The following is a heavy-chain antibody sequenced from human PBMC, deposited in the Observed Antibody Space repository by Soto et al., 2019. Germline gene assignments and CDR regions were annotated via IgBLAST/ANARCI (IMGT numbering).Heavy chain of an antibody. Sequence: SETLSLTCTVSGGSISSSSYYWGWIRQPPGKGLEWIGSIYYSGSTYYNPSLKSRVTISVDTSKNQFSLKLSSVTAADTAVYYCARHYKKQWLVGGWFDPWGQGTLVTVLL. CDR3: ARHYKKQWLVGGWFDP. CDR2: IYYSGST. D-gene: IGHD6-19*01. CDR1: GGSISSSSYY. J-gene: IGHJ5*02. V-gene: IGHV4-39*01.